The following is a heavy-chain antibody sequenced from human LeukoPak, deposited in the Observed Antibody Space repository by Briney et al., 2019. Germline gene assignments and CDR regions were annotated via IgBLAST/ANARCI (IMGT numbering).Heavy chain of an antibody. V-gene: IGHV4-30-4*08. D-gene: IGHD6-13*01. J-gene: IGHJ5*02. CDR2: IYYSGST. Sequence: SETLSLTCTVSGGSISSGDYYWSWIRQPPGKGLEWIGYIYYSGSTYYNPSLKSRVTISVDTSKNQFSLKLSSVTAADTAVYYCARGIGAAAGTWFWFDPWGRGTLVTVSS. CDR3: ARGIGAAAGTWFWFDP. CDR1: GGSISSGDYY.